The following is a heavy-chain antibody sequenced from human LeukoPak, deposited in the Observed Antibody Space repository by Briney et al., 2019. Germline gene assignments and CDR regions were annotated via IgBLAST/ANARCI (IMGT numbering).Heavy chain of an antibody. Sequence: SETLSLTCTVSGGSISSYSWSWIRQPPGKGLEWIGYIHYSGSTDYSPSLKSRVTISIDTSKNQFSLKLSSVTAADTAVYYCARGRYNWNDALDYWGQGTLVTVSS. CDR3: ARGRYNWNDALDY. D-gene: IGHD1-1*01. CDR1: GGSISSYS. CDR2: IHYSGST. V-gene: IGHV4-59*01. J-gene: IGHJ4*02.